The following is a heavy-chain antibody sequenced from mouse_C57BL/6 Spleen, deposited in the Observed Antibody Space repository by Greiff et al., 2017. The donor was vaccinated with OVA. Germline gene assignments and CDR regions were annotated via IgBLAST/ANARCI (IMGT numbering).Heavy chain of an antibody. CDR1: GYTFTSYW. CDR3: ARRAYYGEFDY. Sequence: QVQLKESGAELVKPGASVKLSCKASGYTFTSYWMQWVKQRPGQGLEWIGEIDPSDSYTNYNQKFKGKATLTVYTSSSTAYMQLSSLTSEDSAVYYCARRAYYGEFDYWGQGTTLTVSS. J-gene: IGHJ2*01. D-gene: IGHD2-13*01. V-gene: IGHV1-50*01. CDR2: IDPSDSYT.